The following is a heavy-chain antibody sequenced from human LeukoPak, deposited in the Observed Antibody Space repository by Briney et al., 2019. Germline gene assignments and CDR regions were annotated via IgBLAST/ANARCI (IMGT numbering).Heavy chain of an antibody. J-gene: IGHJ6*02. D-gene: IGHD3-3*02. CDR1: GGSISSYY. Sequence: PSETLSLTCTVSGGSISSYYWSWIRQPPGKGLEWIGYIYYSGSTNYNPSLESRVTISVDTSKNQFSLKLSSVTAADTAVYYCARDHFVYYGMDVWGQGTTVTVSS. CDR3: ARDHFVYYGMDV. CDR2: IYYSGST. V-gene: IGHV4-59*01.